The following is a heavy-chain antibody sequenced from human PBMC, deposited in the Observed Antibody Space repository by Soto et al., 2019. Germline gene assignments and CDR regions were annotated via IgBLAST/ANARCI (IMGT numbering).Heavy chain of an antibody. V-gene: IGHV4-59*08. CDR1: SGSISGYY. Sequence: QVLLQESGPGLVKPSETLSLTCTVSSGSISGYYWNWIRQPPGKGLEWIGHIYYTGGTTYNPSLNSRVTISLDTSKNQFSLRVSSVTAADTAVYYCARQSLHGRGWYFDYWGQGTLVTVSS. CDR3: ARQSLHGRGWYFDY. D-gene: IGHD6-19*01. J-gene: IGHJ4*02. CDR2: IYYTGGT.